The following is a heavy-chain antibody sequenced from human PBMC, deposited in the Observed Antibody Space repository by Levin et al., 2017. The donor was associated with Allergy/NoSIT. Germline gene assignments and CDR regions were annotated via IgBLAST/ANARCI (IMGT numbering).Heavy chain of an antibody. J-gene: IGHJ4*02. CDR3: AKDAIRGSDQPYYFDY. Sequence: SCAASGFTFNNYAMSWVRQAPGKGLEWVSAIINSGVGTYYADSVKGRFTISRDNSKNTMYLQMNSLRAEDTAVYFCAKDAIRGSDQPYYFDYWGQATLVTASS. CDR1: GFTFNNYA. CDR2: IINSGVGT. D-gene: IGHD6-19*01. V-gene: IGHV3-23*01.